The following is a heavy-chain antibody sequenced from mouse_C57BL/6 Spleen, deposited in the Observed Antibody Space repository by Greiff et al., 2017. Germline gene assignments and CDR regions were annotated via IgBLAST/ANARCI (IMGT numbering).Heavy chain of an antibody. V-gene: IGHV3-6*01. J-gene: IGHJ3*01. Sequence: EVKLMESGPGLVKPSQSLSLTCSVTGYSITSGYYWNWIRQFPGNKLEWMGYISYDGSNNYNPSLKNRISITRDTSKNQFFLKLNSVTTEDTATXYCARGENYYGSSWFAYWGQGTLVTVSA. CDR1: GYSITSGYY. CDR2: ISYDGSN. D-gene: IGHD1-1*01. CDR3: ARGENYYGSSWFAY.